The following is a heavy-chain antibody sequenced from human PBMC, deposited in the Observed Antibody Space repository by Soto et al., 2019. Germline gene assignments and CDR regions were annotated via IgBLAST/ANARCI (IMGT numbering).Heavy chain of an antibody. CDR2: MNSDGSTT. CDR1: GFTFGNYW. J-gene: IGHJ4*02. CDR3: ATAEVDY. V-gene: IGHV3-74*01. Sequence: GSLRLSCAASGFTFGNYWMHWVRQAPGKGLEWVSRMNSDGSTTNYADSAKGRFTVSRDNARNTLHLQMNSLRAEDTAVYYCATAEVDYWGPGTLVTVSS.